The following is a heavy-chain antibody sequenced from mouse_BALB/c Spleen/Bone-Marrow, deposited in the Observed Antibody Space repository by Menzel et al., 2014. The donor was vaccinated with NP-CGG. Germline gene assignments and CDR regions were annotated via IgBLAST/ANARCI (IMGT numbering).Heavy chain of an antibody. CDR1: GFSFSSYG. J-gene: IGHJ2*01. V-gene: IGHV5-6*01. CDR3: AREGLDY. Sequence: VKLQESGGDLVKPGRTLTLTCAASGFSFSSYGMPWVRQTPDRRLEWVAIISSGVSYAYYPNSVKGRFTISRDNAKNTVYRQMSSLKSKDTAMNYCAREGLDYWGQGTTLTVSS. CDR2: ISSGVSYA.